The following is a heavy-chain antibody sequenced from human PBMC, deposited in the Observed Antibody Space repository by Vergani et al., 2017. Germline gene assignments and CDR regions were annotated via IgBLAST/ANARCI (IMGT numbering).Heavy chain of an antibody. J-gene: IGHJ4*02. V-gene: IGHV4-59*12. CDR1: GGSISSYY. CDR2: IYYSGST. CDR3: ARLYGLYYFDY. D-gene: IGHD2-8*01. Sequence: QVQLQESGPGLVKPSETLSLTCTVSGGSISSYYWSWIRQPPGKGLEWIGSIYYSGSTYYNPSLKSRVTISVDTSKNQFSLKLSSVTAADTAVYYCARLYGLYYFDYWGQGTLVTVSS.